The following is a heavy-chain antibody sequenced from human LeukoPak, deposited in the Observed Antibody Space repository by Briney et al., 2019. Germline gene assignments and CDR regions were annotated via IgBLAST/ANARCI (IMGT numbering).Heavy chain of an antibody. V-gene: IGHV4-59*11. CDR1: ADSFSSHY. CDR2: ISYIGST. CDR3: ARALATVTKGFDI. D-gene: IGHD4-17*01. Sequence: PSETLSLTCAVSADSFSSHYWTWIRQPPGKGLEWIGYISYIGSTNYNPSLKSRVTISIDTSKNQFSLKLSSVTAADTAVYYCARALATVTKGFDIWGQGTMVSVSA. J-gene: IGHJ3*02.